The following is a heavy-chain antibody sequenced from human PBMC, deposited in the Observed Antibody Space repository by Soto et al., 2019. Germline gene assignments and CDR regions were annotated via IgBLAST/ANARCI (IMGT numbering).Heavy chain of an antibody. CDR3: ARGEDYVNWFDP. Sequence: QVHLVESGGGLVKPGGSLRLSCTASGFVFTEYYMSWVRQAPGKGPEWVSSSSSAGTTIDYADSVKGRFTISRDNAKNSMYLQMTSLRPDDTAVYYCARGEDYVNWFDPWGQGTLVTVSS. D-gene: IGHD4-17*01. J-gene: IGHJ5*02. CDR2: SSSAGTTI. V-gene: IGHV3-11*01. CDR1: GFVFTEYY.